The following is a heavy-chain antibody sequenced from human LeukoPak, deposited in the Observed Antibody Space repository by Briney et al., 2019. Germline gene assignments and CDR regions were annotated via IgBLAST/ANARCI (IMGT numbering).Heavy chain of an antibody. J-gene: IGHJ5*02. CDR3: AREYVTGWFDL. D-gene: IGHD3-16*01. Sequence: PSETLTLTCTVSGGSISSYYWSWIRQPAGKGLEWLGRICTSGSTTYNPSLESRVTISVDKSKNHFSLKLSSVTAGGTAVYYGAREYVTGWFDLGGEGTLVTVSA. V-gene: IGHV4-4*07. CDR1: GGSISSYY. CDR2: ICTSGST.